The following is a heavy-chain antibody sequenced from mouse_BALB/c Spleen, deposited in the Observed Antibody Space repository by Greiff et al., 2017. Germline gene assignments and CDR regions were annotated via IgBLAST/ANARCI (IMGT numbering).Heavy chain of an antibody. CDR3: TRERGYYGYDDAMDY. CDR2: ISSGGSYP. Sequence: EVMLVESGGGLVKPGGSLKLSCAASGFTFSSYTMSWVRQTPEKRLEWVATISSGGSYPYYPDSVKGRFTISRDNAKNTLYLQMRSLKSEDTAMYYCTRERGYYGYDDAMDYWGQGTSVTVSS. D-gene: IGHD2-2*01. CDR1: GFTFSSYT. J-gene: IGHJ4*01. V-gene: IGHV5-6-4*01.